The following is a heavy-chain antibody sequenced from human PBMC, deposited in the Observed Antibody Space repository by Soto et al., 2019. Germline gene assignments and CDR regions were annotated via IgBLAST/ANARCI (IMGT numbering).Heavy chain of an antibody. CDR3: ATQTISYTWDV. CDR2: MHHGGTT. D-gene: IGHD3-3*01. V-gene: IGHV4-4*02. CDR1: GGPINSRSW. J-gene: IGHJ6*02. Sequence: QVQLQESGPGLVKPSGTLSLTCVVSGGPINSRSWWSWVRQPPGKGLEWIGEMHHGGTTYYNPSLQDRIITSFDKSKNHVYLELTSVTAADTAIYYCATQTISYTWDVWGQGTSVTVSS.